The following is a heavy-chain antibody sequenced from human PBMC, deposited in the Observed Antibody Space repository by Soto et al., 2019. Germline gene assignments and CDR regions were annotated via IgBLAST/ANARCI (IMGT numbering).Heavy chain of an antibody. D-gene: IGHD3-10*01. CDR2: INAGNGNT. CDR3: ASGGSGGWGSYSPPPYHYSGRDG. J-gene: IGHJ6*04. CDR1: GYTFTSYA. Sequence: ASVKVSCKASGYTFTSYAMHWVRQAPGHRLEWMGWINAGNGNTKYSQKFQGRVTFTRDTSASTTYMEVSRLRSEETAVYFCASGGSGGWGSYSPPPYHYSGRDGGGKGPRVTVPS. V-gene: IGHV1-3*01.